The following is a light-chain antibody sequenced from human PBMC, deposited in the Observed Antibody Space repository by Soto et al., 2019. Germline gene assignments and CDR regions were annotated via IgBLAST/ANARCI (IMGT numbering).Light chain of an antibody. J-gene: IGKJ5*01. CDR1: QGSSSW. CDR2: DAS. CDR3: QQYNSYSIT. Sequence: DIHMTQSPSTLSPSARDRLTITCRARQGSSSWLAWYRQKPGEAPNLLIYDASSLESGVPPRFSGSGSGTEFTLTISRLQPDDFATYYCQQYNSYSITFGQGTRLEIK. V-gene: IGKV1-5*01.